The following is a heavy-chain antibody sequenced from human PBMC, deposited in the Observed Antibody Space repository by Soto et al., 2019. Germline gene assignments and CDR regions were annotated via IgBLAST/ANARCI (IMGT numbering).Heavy chain of an antibody. Sequence: SETLSLTCTVSGGSISSYYWSWIRQPPGKRLEWIGYIYYSGSTNYNPSLKSRVTISVDTSKNQFSLKLSSVTAADTAVYYCARYYDFWSGPNNYGMDVWGQVTTVTVSS. D-gene: IGHD3-3*01. J-gene: IGHJ6*02. CDR2: IYYSGST. CDR3: ARYYDFWSGPNNYGMDV. V-gene: IGHV4-59*01. CDR1: GGSISSYY.